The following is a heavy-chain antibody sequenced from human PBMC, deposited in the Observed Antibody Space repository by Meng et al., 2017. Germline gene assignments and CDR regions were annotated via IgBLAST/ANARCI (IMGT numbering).Heavy chain of an antibody. D-gene: IGHD3-10*01. CDR3: ARGLRITMVRGVKGWFDP. J-gene: IGHJ5*02. Sequence: VPLKPWGSGLFMPSETLSRTCAVYGGSFSGYYWSWIRQPPGKGLEWIGEINHSGSTNYNPSLKSRVTISVDTSKNQFSLKLSSVTAADTAVYYCARGLRITMVRGVKGWFDPWGQGTLVTVSS. CDR1: GGSFSGYY. CDR2: INHSGST. V-gene: IGHV4-34*01.